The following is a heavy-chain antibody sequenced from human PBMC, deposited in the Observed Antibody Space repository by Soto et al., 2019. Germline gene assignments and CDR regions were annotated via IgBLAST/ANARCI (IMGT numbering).Heavy chain of an antibody. CDR3: ATENRFSRYYDSSGYYAFDI. J-gene: IGHJ3*02. Sequence: ASVKVSCKVSGYTLTELSMHWVRQAPGKGLEWMGGFDPEDGETIYAQKFQGRVTMTEDTSTDTAYMELSSLRSEDTAVYYCATENRFSRYYDSSGYYAFDIWGQGTMVTVSS. D-gene: IGHD3-22*01. CDR2: FDPEDGET. V-gene: IGHV1-24*01. CDR1: GYTLTELS.